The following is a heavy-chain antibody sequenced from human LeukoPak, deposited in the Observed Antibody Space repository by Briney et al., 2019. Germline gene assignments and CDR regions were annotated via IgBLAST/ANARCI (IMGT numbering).Heavy chain of an antibody. D-gene: IGHD6-19*01. CDR1: GFTVSSNY. V-gene: IGHV3-66*01. J-gene: IGHJ4*02. Sequence: GGSLRLSCAASGFTVSSNYMSWVRQAPGKGLEWVSVIYSGGSTYYADSVKVRFTISRDNSKNTLYLQMNSLRAEDTAVYYCARALADIAVVAIDYWGQGTLVTVSS. CDR2: IYSGGST. CDR3: ARALADIAVVAIDY.